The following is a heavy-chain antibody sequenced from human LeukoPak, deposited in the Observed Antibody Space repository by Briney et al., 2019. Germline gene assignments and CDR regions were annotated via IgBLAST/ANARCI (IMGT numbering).Heavy chain of an antibody. J-gene: IGHJ4*02. CDR3: ARSAYPGNSVIED. D-gene: IGHD4-23*01. V-gene: IGHV3-74*01. Sequence: PGGSLRLSCAASGFSFSNYWMHWVRHAPRKGLVWVSRINSDGRSTNYADSVKGRFTISRDNAKNTLYLQMNSLRAEDTAVYYCARSAYPGNSVIEDWGRGTLVTVSS. CDR1: GFSFSNYW. CDR2: INSDGRST.